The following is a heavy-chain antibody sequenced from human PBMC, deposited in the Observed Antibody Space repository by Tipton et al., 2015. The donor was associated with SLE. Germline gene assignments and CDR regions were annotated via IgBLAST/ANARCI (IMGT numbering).Heavy chain of an antibody. D-gene: IGHD3-16*01. CDR1: CGSISSDNYY. J-gene: IGHJ4*02. V-gene: IGHV4-39*07. CDR3: ARSMLTTKRVFDY. Sequence: TLSLTCTVSCGSISSDNYYWGWISQPPGKGLEWIGSINYSGSTHYNPSLQSRVTMSVDTSKNQFSLSVNSVTAADTAVYYCARSMLTTKRVFDYWGQGTLVTVSS. CDR2: INYSGST.